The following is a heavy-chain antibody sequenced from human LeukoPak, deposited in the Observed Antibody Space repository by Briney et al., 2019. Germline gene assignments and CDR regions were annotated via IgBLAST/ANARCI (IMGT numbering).Heavy chain of an antibody. Sequence: SGGSLRLSCAASGFTFSSYSMNWVRQAPGKGLEWVSSISSSSSYIYYADSVKGRFTISRDNAKNSLYLQKNSLRAEDTAVYYRARDQRQLVRIGRNWFDPWGQGTLVTVSS. V-gene: IGHV3-21*01. CDR2: ISSSSSYI. D-gene: IGHD6-13*01. CDR3: ARDQRQLVRIGRNWFDP. CDR1: GFTFSSYS. J-gene: IGHJ5*02.